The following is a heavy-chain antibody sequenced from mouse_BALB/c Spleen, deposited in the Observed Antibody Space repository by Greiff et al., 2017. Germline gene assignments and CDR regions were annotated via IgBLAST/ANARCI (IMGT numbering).Heavy chain of an antibody. V-gene: IGHV1-14*01. Sequence: VQLKQSGPELVKPGASVKMSCKASGYTFTSYVMHWVKQKPGQGLEWIGYVNPYNDGTKYNEKFKGKATLTSDKSSSTAYMELSSLTSEDSAVYYCARSPYYGNSYWYFDVWGAGTTVTVSS. CDR1: GYTFTSYV. D-gene: IGHD2-10*01. CDR3: ARSPYYGNSYWYFDV. CDR2: VNPYNDGT. J-gene: IGHJ1*01.